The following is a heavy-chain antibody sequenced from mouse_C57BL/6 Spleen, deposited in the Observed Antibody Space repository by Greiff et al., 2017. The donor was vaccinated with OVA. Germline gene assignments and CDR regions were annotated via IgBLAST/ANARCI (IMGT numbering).Heavy chain of an antibody. D-gene: IGHD2-4*01. CDR2: INPNNGGT. V-gene: IGHV1-26*01. CDR3: ARSSYDYDVDYFDY. Sequence: EVQLQQSGPELVKPGASVKISCKASGYTFTDYYMNWVKQSHGKSLEWIGDINPNNGGTSYNQKFKGKATLTVDKSSSTAYMELRSLTSEDSAVYYCARSSYDYDVDYFDYWGQGTTLTVSS. J-gene: IGHJ2*01. CDR1: GYTFTDYY.